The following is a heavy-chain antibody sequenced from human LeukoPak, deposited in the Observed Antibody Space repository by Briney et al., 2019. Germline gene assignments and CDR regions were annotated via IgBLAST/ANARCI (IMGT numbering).Heavy chain of an antibody. CDR2: IDGGVRT. V-gene: IGHV3-53*01. CDR3: ARTVHYAFDI. D-gene: IGHD4-17*01. Sequence: GGSLRLPCAVSGFIVSSNSMSWVRQAPGRGLEWVSLIDGGVRTYYGDSVKGRFTISRDNSRNTVYLRMNGLRADDTAVYYCARTVHYAFDIWGQGTMVTVSS. J-gene: IGHJ3*02. CDR1: GFIVSSNS.